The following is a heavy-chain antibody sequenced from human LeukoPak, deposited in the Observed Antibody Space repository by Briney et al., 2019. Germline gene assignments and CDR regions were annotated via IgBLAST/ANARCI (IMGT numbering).Heavy chain of an antibody. J-gene: IGHJ4*02. D-gene: IGHD6-19*01. CDR3: ARAEKAVTGTLDS. CDR2: MYNRGST. V-gene: IGHV4-61*01. CDR1: GYSISSGYY. Sequence: SETLSLTCAVSGYSISSGYYWSWIRQSPGKELEWIGYMYNRGSTIYNPSLKSRVTISTDTSKNQFSLRLTSVTAADTAVYYCARAEKAVTGTLDSWGQGTLITVSS.